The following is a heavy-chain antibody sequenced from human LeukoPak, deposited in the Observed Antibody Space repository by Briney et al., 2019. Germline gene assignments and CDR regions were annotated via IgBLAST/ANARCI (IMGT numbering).Heavy chain of an antibody. J-gene: IGHJ4*02. D-gene: IGHD5-12*01. CDR2: INHSGST. CDR3: ARVPRYSGYDSPVS. CDR1: GGSFSGYY. Sequence: SETLSLTYAVYGGSFSGYYWSWIRQPPGKGLEWIGEINHSGSTNYNPSLKSRVTISVDTSKNQFSLKLSSVTAADTAVYYCARVPRYSGYDSPVSWGQGTLVTVSS. V-gene: IGHV4-34*01.